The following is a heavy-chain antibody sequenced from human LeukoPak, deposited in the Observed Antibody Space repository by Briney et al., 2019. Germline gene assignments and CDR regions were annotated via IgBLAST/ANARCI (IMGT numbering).Heavy chain of an antibody. J-gene: IGHJ4*02. CDR1: GFTFSSYG. V-gene: IGHV3-7*01. CDR2: IKQDGSEK. Sequence: PGGSLRLSCAASGFTFSSYGMSWVRQAPGKGLEWVANIKQDGSEKYYVDSVKGRFTISRDNAKNSLYLQMNSLRAEDTAVYYCAREGSGWYFDFWGQGTLVTVSS. D-gene: IGHD6-19*01. CDR3: AREGSGWYFDF.